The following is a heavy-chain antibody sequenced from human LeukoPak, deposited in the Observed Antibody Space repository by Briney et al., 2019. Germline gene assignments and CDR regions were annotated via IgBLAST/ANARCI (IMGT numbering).Heavy chain of an antibody. J-gene: IGHJ6*03. D-gene: IGHD2-2*01. CDR2: ISGSGGST. CDR3: AKGNGFCSVTSCSYYYYMDV. Sequence: GGSLRLSCAASGFTFSSYAMSWVRQAPGKGLVWVSSISGSGGSTYYADSVKGRFTISRDNSKNTLYLQMNGLRPEDTAVYYCAKGNGFCSVTSCSYYYYMDVWGKGTTVTVSS. V-gene: IGHV3-23*01. CDR1: GFTFSSYA.